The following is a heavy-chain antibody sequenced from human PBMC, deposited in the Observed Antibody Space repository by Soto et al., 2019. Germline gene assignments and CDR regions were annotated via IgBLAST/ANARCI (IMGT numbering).Heavy chain of an antibody. V-gene: IGHV1-24*01. CDR2: FDPEDGET. CDR1: GYTLTELS. CDR3: ATDVAVAGAFDY. D-gene: IGHD6-19*01. J-gene: IGHJ4*02. Sequence: ASVKVSCKVSGYTLTELSMHWVRQAPGKGLEWMGGFDPEDGETIYAQKFQGRVAMTEDTSTDTAYMELSSLRSEDTAVYYCATDVAVAGAFDYWGQGTLVTVSS.